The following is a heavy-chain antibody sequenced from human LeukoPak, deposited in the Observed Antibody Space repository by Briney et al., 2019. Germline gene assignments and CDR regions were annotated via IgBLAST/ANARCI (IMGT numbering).Heavy chain of an antibody. CDR1: GGTFISYA. J-gene: IGHJ6*02. CDR3: AREEWAYYGMDV. V-gene: IGHV1-46*01. D-gene: IGHD3-3*01. CDR2: INPSGGST. Sequence: ASVKVSCKASGGTFISYAISWVRQAPGQGLEWMGIINPSGGSTSYAQKFQGRVTMTRDTSTSTVYMELSSLRSEDTAVYYCAREEWAYYGMDVWGQGTTVTVSS.